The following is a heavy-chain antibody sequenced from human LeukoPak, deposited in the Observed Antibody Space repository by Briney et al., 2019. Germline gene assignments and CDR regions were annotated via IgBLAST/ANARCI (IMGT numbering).Heavy chain of an antibody. V-gene: IGHV3-30*02. CDR3: ARVVMVRGVIPYYMDV. Sequence: PGGSLRLSCAASGFTFSNYWMSWVRQAPGKGLEWVAFIRYDGSNKYYADSVKGRFTISRDNSKNTLYLQMNSLRAEDTAVYYCARVVMVRGVIPYYMDVWGKGTTVTISS. CDR1: GFTFSNYW. D-gene: IGHD3-10*01. CDR2: IRYDGSNK. J-gene: IGHJ6*03.